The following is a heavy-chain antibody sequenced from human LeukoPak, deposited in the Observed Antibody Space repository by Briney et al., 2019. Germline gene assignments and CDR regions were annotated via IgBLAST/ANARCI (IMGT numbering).Heavy chain of an antibody. CDR3: ASLRYSASYYADY. Sequence: GGSLRLSCVGSGFTFSTYGIHWVRQAPGKGLEWVAIISYDGSGRHYADSVKGRFAISRDNSKNTLYLQMNSLRAEDTAVYYCASLRYSASYYADYWGQGTLVTVSP. D-gene: IGHD1-26*01. V-gene: IGHV3-30*19. CDR1: GFTFSTYG. CDR2: ISYDGSGR. J-gene: IGHJ4*02.